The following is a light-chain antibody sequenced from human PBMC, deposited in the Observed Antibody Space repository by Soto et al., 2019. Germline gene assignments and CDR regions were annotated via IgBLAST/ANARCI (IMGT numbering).Light chain of an antibody. CDR1: SSDVGGYNY. Sequence: QSVLTQPASVSGSPGQSITISCTGTSSDVGGYNYVSWYQQHPGKAPKLMIYDVSNRPSGVSDRFSGSKSGNTASLTISWLQAEDEADFYCSSYTSTYTYVFGTGTKVT. J-gene: IGLJ1*01. CDR2: DVS. V-gene: IGLV2-14*01. CDR3: SSYTSTYTYV.